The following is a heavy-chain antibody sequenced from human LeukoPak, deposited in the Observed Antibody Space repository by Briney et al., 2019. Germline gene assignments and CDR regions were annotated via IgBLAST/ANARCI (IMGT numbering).Heavy chain of an antibody. D-gene: IGHD3-10*01. CDR3: AGHGSGSYSAYYYYGMDV. J-gene: IGHJ6*02. CDR1: GGTFSSYA. V-gene: IGHV1-69*04. CDR2: VIPILGIA. Sequence: SVKVSCKASGGTFSSYAISWVRQAPGQGLEWMGRVIPILGIANYAQKFQGRVTITADKSTSTAYMELSSLRSEDTAVYYCAGHGSGSYSAYYYYGMDVWGQGTTVTVSS.